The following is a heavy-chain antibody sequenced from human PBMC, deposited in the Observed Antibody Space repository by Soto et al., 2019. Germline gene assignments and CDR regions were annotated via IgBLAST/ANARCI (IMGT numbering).Heavy chain of an antibody. D-gene: IGHD2-8*01. CDR2: IHYSGST. Sequence: SETLSLTCTVSGGSISGYYWSWIRQPPGKGLEWIGYIHYSGSTHYNPSLKSRVTISVDTSKNQFSLKLSSVTAADTAVYYCARDLEFPNGVLDSWGQGTLVTVS. V-gene: IGHV4-4*08. CDR1: GGSISGYY. CDR3: ARDLEFPNGVLDS. J-gene: IGHJ4*02.